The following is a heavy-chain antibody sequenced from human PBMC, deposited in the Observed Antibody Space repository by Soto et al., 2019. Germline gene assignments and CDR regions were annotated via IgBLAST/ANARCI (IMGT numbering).Heavy chain of an antibody. V-gene: IGHV1-8*01. Sequence: QVQLVQSGAEVKKPGASVKVSCKASGYTFTSYDINWVRQATGQGLEWMGWMNPNSGNPGYAQKFQGRVTMTRNTSISTAYMELSSLRSEDTAVYYCARGPKEWRYFDWLRWGQGTLVTVSS. CDR1: GYTFTSYD. D-gene: IGHD3-9*01. CDR2: MNPNSGNP. CDR3: ARGPKEWRYFDWLR. J-gene: IGHJ4*02.